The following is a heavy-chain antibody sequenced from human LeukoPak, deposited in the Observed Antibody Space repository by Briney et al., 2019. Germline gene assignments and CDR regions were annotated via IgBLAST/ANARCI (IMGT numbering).Heavy chain of an antibody. D-gene: IGHD4-11*01. CDR2: ISAYNGNT. V-gene: IGHV1-18*04. CDR1: GYTFTGYY. CDR3: ASTTREYYYYGMDV. Sequence: GASVKVSCKASGYTFTGYYMHWVRQAPGQGLEWMGWISAYNGNTNYAQKLQGRVTMTTDTSTSTAYMELRSLRSDDTAVYYCASTTREYYYYGMDVWGQGTTVTVSS. J-gene: IGHJ6*02.